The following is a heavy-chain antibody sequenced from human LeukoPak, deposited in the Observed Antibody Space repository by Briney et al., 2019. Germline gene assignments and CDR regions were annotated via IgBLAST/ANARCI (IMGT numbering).Heavy chain of an antibody. CDR1: GFTFSSYG. CDR3: AKDQCTRASCDGYPGH. Sequence: GGSLRLSCAAPGFTFSSYGMHWVRQAPGKGLEWVAFIHFDGSPKYSGDSVKGRFTVSRDNSKNTLYLQMNSLRPEDTAVYYCAKDQCTRASCDGYPGHWGQGTLVTVSS. V-gene: IGHV3-30*02. J-gene: IGHJ4*02. D-gene: IGHD2-2*03. CDR2: IHFDGSPK.